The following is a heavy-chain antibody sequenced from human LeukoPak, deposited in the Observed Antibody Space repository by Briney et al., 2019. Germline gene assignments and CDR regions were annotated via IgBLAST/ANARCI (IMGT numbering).Heavy chain of an antibody. CDR2: INHSGST. D-gene: IGHD3-10*01. Sequence: SETLSLTCAVYGGSFSGYYWSWIRQPPGKGLEWIGEINHSGSTNYNPSLKSRVTISVDTSKNQFSLKLSSVTAADTAVYYCARAPQYYGSGSRTDNWFDSWGQGTLVTVSS. CDR3: ARAPQYYGSGSRTDNWFDS. CDR1: GGSFSGYY. J-gene: IGHJ5*01. V-gene: IGHV4-34*01.